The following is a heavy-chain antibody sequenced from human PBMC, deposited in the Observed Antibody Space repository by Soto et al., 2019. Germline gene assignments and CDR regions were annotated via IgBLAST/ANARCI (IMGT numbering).Heavy chain of an antibody. CDR2: IVVGTGST. J-gene: IGHJ4*02. CDR3: ARGDHYDGSGYYPGDY. Sequence: SVKVSCKASGFTLENSAIQWVRQARGHRLEWIGWIVVGTGSTKYAQKFQERVTITMDMPTNTAFMELSSLISDDTAVYYCARGDHYDGSGYYPGDYWGQGTLVTVSS. CDR1: GFTLENSA. V-gene: IGHV1-58*02. D-gene: IGHD3-22*01.